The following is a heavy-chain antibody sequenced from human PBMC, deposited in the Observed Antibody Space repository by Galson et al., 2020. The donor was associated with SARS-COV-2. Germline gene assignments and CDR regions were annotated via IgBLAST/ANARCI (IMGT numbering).Heavy chain of an antibody. D-gene: IGHD3-22*01. CDR2: ISSSGSTI. CDR3: ARDPASSGYYYVNWYFDL. J-gene: IGHJ2*01. V-gene: IGHV3-11*01. CDR1: GFTFSDYY. Sequence: TGGSLRLSCAASGFTFSDYYMSWIRQAPGKGLEWVSYISSSGSTIYYADSVKGRFTISRDNAKNSLYLPMNSLRAEDTAVYYCARDPASSGYYYVNWYFDLWGRGTLVTVSS.